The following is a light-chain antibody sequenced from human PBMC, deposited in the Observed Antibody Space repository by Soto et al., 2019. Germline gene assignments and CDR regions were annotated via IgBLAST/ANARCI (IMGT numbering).Light chain of an antibody. CDR2: DVS. V-gene: IGLV2-14*03. Sequence: QSALTQPASVSGSPGQSITISCTGTSSDVGGYNYVSWYQQHPGKAPKVMIYDVSNRPSGVSNRFSGSKSGNTDSLTISGLQVEDEADYYCSSYTSSSTRVVFGGGTKLTVL. CDR3: SSYTSSSTRVV. CDR1: SSDVGGYNY. J-gene: IGLJ2*01.